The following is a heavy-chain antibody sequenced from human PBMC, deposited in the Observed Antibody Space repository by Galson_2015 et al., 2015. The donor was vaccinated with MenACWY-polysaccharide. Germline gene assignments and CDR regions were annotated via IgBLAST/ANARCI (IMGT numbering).Heavy chain of an antibody. CDR3: VRGGAAASRLFDP. D-gene: IGHD2-15*01. Sequence: CAISGDSVSSNTAAWNWIRQSPSRGLEWLGRTYYRTNWSSDYALSVRGRITINGDASKNQFSLQLKFVTPEDTAVYYCVRGGAAASRLFDPWGQGTLVTVSS. CDR1: GDSVSSNTAA. CDR2: TYYRTNWSS. J-gene: IGHJ5*02. V-gene: IGHV6-1*01.